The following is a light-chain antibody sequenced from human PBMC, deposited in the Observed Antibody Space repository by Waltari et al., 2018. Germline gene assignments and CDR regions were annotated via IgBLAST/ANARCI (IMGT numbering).Light chain of an antibody. CDR1: QSVRWF. CDR3: QQYVTLPAT. J-gene: IGKJ1*01. V-gene: IGKV3-20*01. CDR2: HAS. Sequence: EIVLTQSPDTLSLSPGERATLSCRASQSVRWFLAWYQQKHGQAPRLLIYHASSRATGIPDRVSGSGSGTDLSLTISRLEPEDFAVYYCQQYVTLPATFGQGTKLEIK.